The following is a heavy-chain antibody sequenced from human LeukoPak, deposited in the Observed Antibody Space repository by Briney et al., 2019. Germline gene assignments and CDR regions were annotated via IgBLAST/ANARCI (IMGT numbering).Heavy chain of an antibody. Sequence: SETLSLTCAVYGGSFSGYYWSWIRQPPGKELEWIGEINHSGSTNYNPSLKSRVTISVDTSKNQFSLKLSSVTAADAAVYYCARARIDSSGWLFDYWGQGTLVTVSS. V-gene: IGHV4-34*01. D-gene: IGHD6-19*01. CDR2: INHSGST. CDR1: GGSFSGYY. CDR3: ARARIDSSGWLFDY. J-gene: IGHJ4*02.